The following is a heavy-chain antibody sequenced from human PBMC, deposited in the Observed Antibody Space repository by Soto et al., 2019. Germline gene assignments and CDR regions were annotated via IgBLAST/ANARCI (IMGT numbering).Heavy chain of an antibody. D-gene: IGHD1-26*01. CDR2: IIPILGIA. J-gene: IGHJ4*02. CDR3: ARGGWEGGGY. V-gene: IGHV1-69*02. CDR1: GGTFSSYT. Sequence: QVQLVQSGAEVKKPGSSVKVSCKASGGTFSSYTISWVRQAPGQGLEWMGRIIPILGIANYAQKFQGRVTSTADKSTSTAYMELSSLRCEDAGGYYCARGGWEGGGYWGQGTLVTVSS.